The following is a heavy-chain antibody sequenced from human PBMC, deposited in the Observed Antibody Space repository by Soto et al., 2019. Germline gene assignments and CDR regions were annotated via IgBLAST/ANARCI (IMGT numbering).Heavy chain of an antibody. CDR3: TKGFSGRYYFDY. D-gene: IGHD6-19*01. CDR1: GGSISSGGYS. Sequence: PSETLSRTCAVSGGSISSGGYSWSWMVQPPGKGREWIGYSYHNGSTYYSPSLKSRVTISVDRSKTQFSLKLSSVTAADTAVYYSTKGFSGRYYFDYWGQGTLVTVSS. V-gene: IGHV4-30-2*01. J-gene: IGHJ4*02. CDR2: SYHNGST.